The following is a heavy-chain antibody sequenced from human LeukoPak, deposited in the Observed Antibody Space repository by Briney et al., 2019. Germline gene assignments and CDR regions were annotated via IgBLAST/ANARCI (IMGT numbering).Heavy chain of an antibody. Sequence: SETLSLTCAVYGGSYSGYYWSWIRQPPGKGLEWIGEINHSGSTNYNPSLKSRVTISVDTSKNQFSLKLSSVTAADTAVYYCARARRGFDPWGQGTLVTVSS. V-gene: IGHV4-34*01. J-gene: IGHJ5*02. CDR2: INHSGST. CDR3: ARARRGFDP. CDR1: GGSYSGYY.